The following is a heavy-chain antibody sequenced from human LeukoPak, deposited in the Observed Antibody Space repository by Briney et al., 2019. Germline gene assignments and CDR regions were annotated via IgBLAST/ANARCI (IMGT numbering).Heavy chain of an antibody. CDR3: ARDKGYDMPFDY. Sequence: SETLSLTCAVYGGSFSGYYWSWIRQPPGKGLEWIGYIYYSGSTNYNPSLKSRVTISVDTSKNQFSLKLSSVTAADTAVYYCARDKGYDMPFDYWGQGTLVTVSS. CDR1: GGSFSGYY. D-gene: IGHD3-9*01. J-gene: IGHJ4*02. V-gene: IGHV4-59*01. CDR2: IYYSGST.